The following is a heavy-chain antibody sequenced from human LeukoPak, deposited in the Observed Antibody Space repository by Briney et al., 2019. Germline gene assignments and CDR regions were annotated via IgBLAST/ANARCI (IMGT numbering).Heavy chain of an antibody. CDR3: ARCTSSSWFNY. D-gene: IGHD6-13*01. CDR2: IYYSGST. V-gene: IGHV4-59*08. Sequence: SETLSLTCTVSGGSISSYYWSWIRQPPGKGLEWIGYIYYSGSTNYNPSLKSRVTISVDTSKNQFSLKLSSVAAADTAVYYCARCTSSSWFNYWGQGALVTVSS. CDR1: GGSISSYY. J-gene: IGHJ4*02.